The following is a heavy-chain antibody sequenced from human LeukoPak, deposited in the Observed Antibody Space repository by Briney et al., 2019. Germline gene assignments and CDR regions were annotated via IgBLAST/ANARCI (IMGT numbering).Heavy chain of an antibody. Sequence: GGSLRLSCAASGFTFSSYAMSWVRQAPGKGLEWVSAISGSGGSTYYADSVKGRFTISRDNSKNTLYLQMNSLRAEDTAVYYCATAYYYDSRGYYYEDYWGQGTLVTVSS. V-gene: IGHV3-23*01. CDR1: GFTFSSYA. D-gene: IGHD3-22*01. CDR3: ATAYYYDSRGYYYEDY. CDR2: ISGSGGST. J-gene: IGHJ4*02.